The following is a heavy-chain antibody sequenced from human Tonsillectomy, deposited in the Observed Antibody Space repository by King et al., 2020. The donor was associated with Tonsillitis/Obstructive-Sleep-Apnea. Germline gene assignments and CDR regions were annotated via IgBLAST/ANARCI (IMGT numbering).Heavy chain of an antibody. D-gene: IGHD3-3*01. CDR1: GGSFSGYY. CDR2: INHSGST. V-gene: IGHV4-34*01. Sequence: VQLQQWGAGLLKPSETLSLTCAVYGGSFSGYYWSWIRQPPGKGLEWMGEINHSGSTNYNPSLKSRVTISVDTSKNQFSLKLSSVTAADTACYYCARGFPTYYDFWSGYYGEGYYFDYWGQGTLVTVSS. CDR3: ARGFPTYYDFWSGYYGEGYYFDY. J-gene: IGHJ4*02.